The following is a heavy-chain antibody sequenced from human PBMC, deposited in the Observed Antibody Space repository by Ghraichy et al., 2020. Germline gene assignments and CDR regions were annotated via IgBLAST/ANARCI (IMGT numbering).Heavy chain of an antibody. CDR2: IKQDGSEK. CDR3: ARYLRFLEWLADY. CDR1: GFTFSSYW. J-gene: IGHJ4*02. Sequence: GGSLRLSCAASGFTFSSYWMSWVRQAPGKGLEWVANIKQDGSEKYYVDSVKGRFTISRDNAKNSLYLQMNSLRAEDTAVYYCARYLRFLEWLADYCGQGTLVTVSS. D-gene: IGHD3-3*01. V-gene: IGHV3-7*01.